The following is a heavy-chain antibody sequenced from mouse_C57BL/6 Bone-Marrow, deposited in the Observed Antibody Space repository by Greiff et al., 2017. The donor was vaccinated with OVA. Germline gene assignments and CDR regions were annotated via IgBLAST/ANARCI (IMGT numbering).Heavy chain of an antibody. CDR1: GYTFTDYE. V-gene: IGHV1-15*01. CDR3: TRGGNYVDWYFDV. Sequence: VHLVESGAELVRPGASVTLSCKASGYTFTDYEMHWVKQTPVHGLEWIGAIDPETGGTAYNQKFKGKAILTADKSSSTAYMELRSLTSEDSAVYYCTRGGNYVDWYFDVWGTGTTVTVSS. D-gene: IGHD2-1*01. CDR2: IDPETGGT. J-gene: IGHJ1*03.